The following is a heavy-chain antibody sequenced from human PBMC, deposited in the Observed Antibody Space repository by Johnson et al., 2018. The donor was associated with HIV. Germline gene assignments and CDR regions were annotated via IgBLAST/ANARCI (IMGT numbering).Heavy chain of an antibody. V-gene: IGHV3-30*02. CDR2: IRYDGSNK. CDR1: GFTFSSYG. J-gene: IGHJ3*02. Sequence: QVQLVESGGGVVQPGGSLRLSCAPSGFTFSSYGMHWVRQAPGKGLEWVAFIRYDGSNKYYADSVKGRFTISRDNSKNTLYLQMNSLRAEDTAVYYCAKTEDAFDIWGQGTMVTVSS. CDR3: AKTEDAFDI.